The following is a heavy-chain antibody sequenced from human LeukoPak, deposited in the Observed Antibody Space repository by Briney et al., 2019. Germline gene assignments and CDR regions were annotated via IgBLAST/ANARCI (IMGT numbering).Heavy chain of an antibody. D-gene: IGHD6-6*01. CDR3: TTETAARPLDY. V-gene: IGHV3-15*01. J-gene: IGHJ4*02. CDR2: IKSKTDGGTT. CDR1: GFTFSNAW. Sequence: TGGSLRLSCAASGFTFSNAWMSWVRQAPGKGLEWVGRIKSKTDGGTTDYAAPVKGRFTISRDDSKNTLYLQMNSLKTEDTAVYYRTTETAARPLDYWGQGTLVTVSS.